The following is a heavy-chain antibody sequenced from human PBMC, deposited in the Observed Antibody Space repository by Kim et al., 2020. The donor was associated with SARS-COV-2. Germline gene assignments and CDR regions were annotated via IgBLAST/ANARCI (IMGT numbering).Heavy chain of an antibody. V-gene: IGHV7-4-1*02. D-gene: IGHD3-9*01. Sequence: ASVKVSCKASGYTFTSYAMNWVRQAPGQGLEWMGWINTNTGNPTYAQGFTGRFVFSLDTSVSTAYLQISSLKAEDTAVYYCARGPDLRYYDILTGYYNPNYYYYYGMDVWGQGTTLTVSS. CDR1: GYTFTSYA. J-gene: IGHJ6*02. CDR3: ARGPDLRYYDILTGYYNPNYYYYYGMDV. CDR2: INTNTGNP.